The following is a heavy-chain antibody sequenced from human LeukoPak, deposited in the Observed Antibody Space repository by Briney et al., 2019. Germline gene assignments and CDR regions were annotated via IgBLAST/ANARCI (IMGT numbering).Heavy chain of an antibody. D-gene: IGHD3-22*01. CDR3: ASSDDSTFY. CDR1: GGSISSSSYY. Sequence: SETLSLTCTVSGGSISSSSYYWGWIRQPPGKGLEWIANIYYSGSTYYNPSLKSRVTVSVDTSKNQFSLRLSSVTAADTAVYYCASSDDSTFYWGQGTLVTVSS. J-gene: IGHJ4*02. V-gene: IGHV4-39*01. CDR2: IYYSGST.